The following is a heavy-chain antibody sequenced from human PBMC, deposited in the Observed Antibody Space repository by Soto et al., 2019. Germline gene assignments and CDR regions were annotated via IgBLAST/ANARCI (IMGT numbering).Heavy chain of an antibody. V-gene: IGHV3-23*01. Sequence: PGGSLRLSCAASGFTFSSYAMSWVRQAPGKGLEWVSAISGSGGSTYYADSVKGRFTISRDNSKNTLYLQMNSLRAEDTAVYYCAKDPASTPSSWYENAFDIWGQGTMVT. CDR3: AKDPASTPSSWYENAFDI. J-gene: IGHJ3*02. CDR1: GFTFSSYA. CDR2: ISGSGGST. D-gene: IGHD6-13*01.